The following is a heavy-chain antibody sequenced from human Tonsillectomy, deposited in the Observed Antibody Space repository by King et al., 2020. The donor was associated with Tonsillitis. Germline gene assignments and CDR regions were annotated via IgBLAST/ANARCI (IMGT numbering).Heavy chain of an antibody. CDR3: ARHSARWPNWFDP. V-gene: IGHV4-39*01. CDR1: GGSISSSSYY. D-gene: IGHD3-10*01. J-gene: IGHJ5*02. CDR2: IYYSGST. Sequence: LQLQESGPGLVKPSETLSLTRTVSGGSISSSSYYWGWIRQPPGKGLEWIGSIYYSGSTYYNPSLKSRVTISVDTYKNQFSLKLSSVTAADTAVYYCARHSARWPNWFDPWGQGTLVTVSS.